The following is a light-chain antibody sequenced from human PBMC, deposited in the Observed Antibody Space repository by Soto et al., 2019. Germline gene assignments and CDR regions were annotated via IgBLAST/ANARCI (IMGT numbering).Light chain of an antibody. Sequence: DIQMTQSPSPLSASVGDRVTITCRASQSISSWLAWYQQKPGKAPKLLIYKASSLESGVPSRFSGSGSGTEFTLTISSLQPDDLATYYCQQYNSYPLTFGGGTKVEIK. J-gene: IGKJ4*01. CDR2: KAS. CDR1: QSISSW. CDR3: QQYNSYPLT. V-gene: IGKV1-5*03.